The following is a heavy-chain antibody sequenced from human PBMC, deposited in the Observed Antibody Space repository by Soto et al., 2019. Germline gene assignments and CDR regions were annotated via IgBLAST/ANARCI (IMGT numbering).Heavy chain of an antibody. J-gene: IGHJ5*02. Sequence: PGGSLRLSCAASGVTFSSYWMSWVRQAPGKGLEWVANIKQDGSEEYYVDSVKGRFTISRDNAKNSLYLQMNSLRAEDTAVYYCARVPIVVVPAAIANWFDPWGQGTLVTVSS. V-gene: IGHV3-7*01. CDR1: GVTFSSYW. CDR3: ARVPIVVVPAAIANWFDP. D-gene: IGHD2-2*01. CDR2: IKQDGSEE.